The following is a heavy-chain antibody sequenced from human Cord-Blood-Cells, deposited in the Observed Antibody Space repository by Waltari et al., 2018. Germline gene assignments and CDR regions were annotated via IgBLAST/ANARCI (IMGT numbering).Heavy chain of an antibody. CDR2: SSGSGGST. CDR1: GFTFISYA. CDR3: AKGGSYYVGFDY. Sequence: EVQLLESGGGLVQPGGSLSLSCAASGFTFISYACSWVRQAPGKGLDGVSASSGSGGSTYYADSGKGRFTISRDNSKNTLYLQMNSLRAEDTAVYYCAKGGSYYVGFDYWGQGTLVTVSS. V-gene: IGHV3-23*01. D-gene: IGHD1-26*01. J-gene: IGHJ4*02.